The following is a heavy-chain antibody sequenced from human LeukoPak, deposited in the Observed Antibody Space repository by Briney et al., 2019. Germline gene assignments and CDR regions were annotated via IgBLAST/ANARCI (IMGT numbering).Heavy chain of an antibody. Sequence: PGGSLRLSCAASGFTFGSYWMDWARQSSDQGLEWVANIKQDGSEAYYLDSVKGRFTISRDNAKNALFLQMNSLRAEDTAVYYCTRSLDYWGQGTLVTVSS. CDR1: GFTFGSYW. J-gene: IGHJ4*02. V-gene: IGHV3-7*01. CDR2: IKQDGSEA. CDR3: TRSLDY.